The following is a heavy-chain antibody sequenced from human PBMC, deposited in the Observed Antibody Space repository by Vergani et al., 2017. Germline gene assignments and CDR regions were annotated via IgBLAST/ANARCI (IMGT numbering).Heavy chain of an antibody. Sequence: EVQLVETGGGLIQPGGSLRLSCAASGFTVSSNYMSWVRQAPGKGLEWVSVIYSGGSTYYADSVKGRFTISRDNSKNTLYLQMNSLRADDTAVYYCAREPDSNYYYYYYMDVWGKGTTVTVSS. CDR3: AREPDSNYYYYYYMDV. D-gene: IGHD1-14*01. V-gene: IGHV3-53*02. CDR1: GFTVSSNY. CDR2: IYSGGST. J-gene: IGHJ6*03.